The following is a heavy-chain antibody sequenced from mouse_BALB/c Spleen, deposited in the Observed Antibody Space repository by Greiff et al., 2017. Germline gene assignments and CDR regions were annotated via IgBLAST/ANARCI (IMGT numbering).Heavy chain of an antibody. CDR1: GYAFTNYL. D-gene: IGHD1-1*01. CDR2: INSGSGGN. Sequence: VQGVESGAELVRPGTSVKVSCKASGYAFTNYLIEWVKQRPGQGLEWIGVINSGSGGNNSHEKFKGKATLTADKYSSTAYMQLSSLTSDDSAVYFCARGEVVAPYYAMDYWGQGTSVTVSS. V-gene: IGHV1-54*01. J-gene: IGHJ4*01. CDR3: ARGEVVAPYYAMDY.